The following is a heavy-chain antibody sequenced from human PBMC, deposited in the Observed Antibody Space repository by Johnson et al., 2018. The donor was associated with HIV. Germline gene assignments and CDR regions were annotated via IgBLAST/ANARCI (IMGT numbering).Heavy chain of an antibody. Sequence: QEKLVESGGGLVQPGGSLRLSCAASGFTFSSYAMHWVRQAPGKGLEWVAVIYSGGSTFNAHSVKGRFTISRDNSKNTLYLQLNSLRAEDTALYYCAGLAVRGSAGAFDIWGQGTLVTVSS. CDR1: GFTFSSYA. V-gene: IGHV3-NL1*01. CDR2: IYSGGST. J-gene: IGHJ3*02. D-gene: IGHD3-10*01. CDR3: AGLAVRGSAGAFDI.